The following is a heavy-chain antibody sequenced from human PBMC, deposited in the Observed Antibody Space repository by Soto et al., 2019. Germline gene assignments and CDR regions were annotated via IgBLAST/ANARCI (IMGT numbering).Heavy chain of an antibody. V-gene: IGHV4-59*01. D-gene: IGHD5-12*01. Sequence: QVQLQESGPGLVKPSETLSLMCTVSGGSISSYYWSWIRQPPGKGREWIGYIYYSGSTNYNPSLKSRVTISVDTSKNQFSLKLSSVTAADTAVYYCARERRDGYKHYFDYWGQGTLVTVSS. CDR3: ARERRDGYKHYFDY. CDR1: GGSISSYY. J-gene: IGHJ4*02. CDR2: IYYSGST.